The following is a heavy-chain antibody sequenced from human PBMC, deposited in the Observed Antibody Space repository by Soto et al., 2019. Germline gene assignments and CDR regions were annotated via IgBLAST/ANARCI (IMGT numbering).Heavy chain of an antibody. J-gene: IGHJ4*02. D-gene: IGHD3-9*01. CDR2: IYYSGST. CDR1: GGSISSGGYY. V-gene: IGHV4-31*03. Sequence: PSETLSLTCTVSGGSISSGGYYWSWIRQHPRKGLEWIGYIYYSGSTYYNPSLKSRVTISVDTSKNQFSLKLSSVTAADTAVYYCARAYYDILTGQYYFDYWGQGTLVTVS. CDR3: ARAYYDILTGQYYFDY.